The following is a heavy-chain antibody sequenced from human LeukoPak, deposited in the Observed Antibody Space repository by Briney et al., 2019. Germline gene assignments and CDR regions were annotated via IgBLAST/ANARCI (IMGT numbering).Heavy chain of an antibody. V-gene: IGHV4-39*01. D-gene: IGHD3-3*01. CDR1: GGSISSSSYY. CDR2: IYYSGST. CDR3: ARHEDDLGDAFDI. Sequence: PSETLSLTCTVSGGSISSSSYYWGWIRQPPGKGLEWIGSIYYSGSTYYNPSLKSRVTISVDTSKNQFSLKLSSVTAADTAVYYCARHEDDLGDAFDIWGQGTMVTVSS. J-gene: IGHJ3*02.